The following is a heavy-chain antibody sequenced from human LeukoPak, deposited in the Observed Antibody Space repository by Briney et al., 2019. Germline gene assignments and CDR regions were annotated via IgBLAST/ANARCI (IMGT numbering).Heavy chain of an antibody. CDR1: GYTFTSYD. J-gene: IGHJ4*02. V-gene: IGHV1-8*03. CDR3: ARYYSGSFGSYFDY. Sequence: ASVKVSCKASGYTFTSYDINWVRQATGQGLEWMGWMNPNSGNTGYAQKFQGRVTITRNTSISTAYMELSSLRSEDTAVYYCARYYSGSFGSYFDYWGQGTLVTVSS. D-gene: IGHD1-26*01. CDR2: MNPNSGNT.